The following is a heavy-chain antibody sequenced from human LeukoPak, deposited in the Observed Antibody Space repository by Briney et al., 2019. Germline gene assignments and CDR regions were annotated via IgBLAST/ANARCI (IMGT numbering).Heavy chain of an antibody. CDR1: GYTFTGYY. CDR3: AKDSSSWPARGDYFDY. Sequence: ASVKVSCKASGYTFTGYYTHWVRQAPGQGLEWMGWTNPNSGGTNYAQKFQGRVTMTRDTPISTAYMELSRLTSDDTAVYYCAKDSSSWPARGDYFDYWGQGTLVTVSS. CDR2: TNPNSGGT. D-gene: IGHD6-13*01. J-gene: IGHJ4*02. V-gene: IGHV1-2*02.